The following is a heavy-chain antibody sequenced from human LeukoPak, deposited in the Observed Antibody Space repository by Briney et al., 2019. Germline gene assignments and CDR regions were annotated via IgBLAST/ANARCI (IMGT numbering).Heavy chain of an antibody. CDR3: ARVGAPYYYYYYYMDV. CDR1: GGTFSSYA. J-gene: IGHJ6*03. V-gene: IGHV1-69*04. Sequence: SVKVSCKASGGTFSSYAISWVRQAPGQGLEWMGRIIPILGIANYAQKFQGRVTITADKSTSTAYMELSSLRSEDTAVYYCARVGAPYYYYYYYMDVWGKGTTVTVSS. CDR2: IIPILGIA.